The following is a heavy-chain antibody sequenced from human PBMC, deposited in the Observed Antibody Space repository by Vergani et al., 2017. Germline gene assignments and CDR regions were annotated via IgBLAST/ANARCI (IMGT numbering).Heavy chain of an antibody. J-gene: IGHJ3*02. V-gene: IGHV3-23*04. D-gene: IGHD5-18*01. Sequence: VQLVESGGGVVQPGRSLRLSCAASGFTFSSYSMNWVRQAPGKGLEWVSAISGSGGSTYYADSVKGRFTISRDISKNTVFLQMNSLRAEDTAVYYCARDMDTAMVGSAFDIWGQGTMVTVSS. CDR1: GFTFSSYS. CDR2: ISGSGGST. CDR3: ARDMDTAMVGSAFDI.